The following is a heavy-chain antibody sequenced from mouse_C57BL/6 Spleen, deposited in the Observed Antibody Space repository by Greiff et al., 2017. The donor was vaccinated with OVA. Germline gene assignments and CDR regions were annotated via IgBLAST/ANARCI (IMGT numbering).Heavy chain of an antibody. Sequence: QVQLKESGPGLVQPSQSLSITCTVSGFSLTSYGVHWVRQSPGKGLEWLGVLWRGGSTDYNAAFMSRLSITKDNSKSQVFFKMNSLQADDTAIYYCAKNCYDYDGGYYFDYWGQGTTLTVSS. CDR2: LWRGGST. J-gene: IGHJ2*01. D-gene: IGHD2-4*01. V-gene: IGHV2-5*01. CDR3: AKNCYDYDGGYYFDY. CDR1: GFSLTSYG.